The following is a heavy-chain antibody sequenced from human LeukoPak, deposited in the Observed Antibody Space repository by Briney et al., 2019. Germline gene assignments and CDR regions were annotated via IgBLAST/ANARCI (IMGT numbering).Heavy chain of an antibody. J-gene: IGHJ4*02. D-gene: IGHD5-24*01. CDR2: ISGSGGST. CDR3: ARDGRKMATNPTDY. Sequence: GGSLRLSCAASGFTFSSYAMSWVRQAPGKGLEWVSAISGSGGSTYYADSVKGRFTISRDNSKNTLYLQMNSLRAEDTAVYYCARDGRKMATNPTDYWGQGTLVTVSS. V-gene: IGHV3-23*01. CDR1: GFTFSSYA.